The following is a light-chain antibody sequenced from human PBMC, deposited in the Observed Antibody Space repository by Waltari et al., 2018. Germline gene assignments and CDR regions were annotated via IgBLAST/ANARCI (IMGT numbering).Light chain of an antibody. Sequence: QSVLTQPPSVSAAPGQRVTISCSGGSSNIGNNYVSWYRHFPGTAPKLLSYEVSERPSGIPGRFSGSKSGTSATLDITGLQAGDEADYYCGTWDSSLSGAVFGGGTHLTVL. V-gene: IGLV1-51*02. CDR2: EVS. CDR3: GTWDSSLSGAV. CDR1: SSNIGNNY. J-gene: IGLJ7*01.